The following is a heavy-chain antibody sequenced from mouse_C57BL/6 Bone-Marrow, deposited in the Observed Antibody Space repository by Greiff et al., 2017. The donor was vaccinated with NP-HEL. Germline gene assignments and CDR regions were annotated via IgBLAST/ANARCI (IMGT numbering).Heavy chain of an antibody. CDR3: ARGAY. J-gene: IGHJ3*01. V-gene: IGHV1-80*01. Sequence: VQLQESGAELVKPGASVKISCKASGYEFSNYWMNWVKQRPGKGLEWIGQIYPGDGDTNYNGQFKDKATLTADKPSSTAYMQLSRLTSEDSAVYFCARGAYWGQGTLVTVSA. CDR1: GYEFSNYW. CDR2: IYPGDGDT.